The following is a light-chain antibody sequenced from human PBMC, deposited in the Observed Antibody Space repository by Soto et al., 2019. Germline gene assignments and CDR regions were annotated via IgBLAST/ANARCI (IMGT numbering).Light chain of an antibody. J-gene: IGLJ1*01. V-gene: IGLV3-1*01. Sequence: SYELTQPPSVSVSPGQTASITCSGDKLGDKYACWYQQKPGQSPVLVIYQDSKRPSGIPERFSGSNSGNTATLTISGTQAMDEADYYCQAWDSSTGFAFGTGTKVTVL. CDR2: QDS. CDR1: KLGDKY. CDR3: QAWDSSTGFA.